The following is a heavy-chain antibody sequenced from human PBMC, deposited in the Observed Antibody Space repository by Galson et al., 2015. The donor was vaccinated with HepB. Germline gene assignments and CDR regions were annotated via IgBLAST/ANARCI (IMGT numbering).Heavy chain of an antibody. CDR1: GGSFRGNY. Sequence: LSLTCAVYGGSFRGNYWSWIRQPPRKGLEWIGEINHSGSTNYNPSLKSRVTISLDTSKKQFSLKLSSVTAADTAVYYCAGYSSAWASFDLWGQGTLVTVSS. J-gene: IGHJ4*02. CDR2: INHSGST. CDR3: AGYSSAWASFDL. V-gene: IGHV4-34*01. D-gene: IGHD6-19*01.